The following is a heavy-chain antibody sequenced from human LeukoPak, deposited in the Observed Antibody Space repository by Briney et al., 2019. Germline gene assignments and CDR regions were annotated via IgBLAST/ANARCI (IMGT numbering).Heavy chain of an antibody. J-gene: IGHJ6*03. CDR2: INPNSGGT. D-gene: IGHD1-26*01. V-gene: IGHV1-2*02. CDR1: GGTFSSYA. CDR3: ARDLGNLVYYYYYMDV. Sequence: ASVKVSCKASGGTFSSYAISWVRQAPGQGLEWMGWINPNSGGTNYAQKFQGRVTMTRDTSISTAYMELSRLRSDDTAVYYCARDLGNLVYYYYYMDVWGKGTTVTVSS.